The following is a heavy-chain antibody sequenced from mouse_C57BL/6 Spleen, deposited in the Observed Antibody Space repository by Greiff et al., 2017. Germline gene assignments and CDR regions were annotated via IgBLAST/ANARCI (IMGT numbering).Heavy chain of an antibody. Sequence: EVMLVESGGGLVKPGGSLKLSCAASGFTFSDYGMHWVRQAPEKGLEWVSYISSGSSTIYYADKVKGRFTFSRANAKNTLFLQMTRLRSEDTAMYYCARPYYYGSYWYFDVWGTGTTVTVA. CDR3: ARPYYYGSYWYFDV. V-gene: IGHV5-17*01. D-gene: IGHD1-1*01. J-gene: IGHJ1*03. CDR1: GFTFSDYG. CDR2: ISSGSSTI.